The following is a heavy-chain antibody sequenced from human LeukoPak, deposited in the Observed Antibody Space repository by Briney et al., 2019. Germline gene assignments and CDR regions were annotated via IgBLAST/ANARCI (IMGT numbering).Heavy chain of an antibody. CDR3: ARPAVTTSFYFDY. Sequence: GESLKVSCKGSGYSFTSYWIGWVRQLPGKGLEWMGIIYPGDSDTRYSPSFQGQVTISADKSISTAYLQWSSLKASDTAMYYCARPAVTTSFYFDYWGQGTLVTVSS. V-gene: IGHV5-51*01. D-gene: IGHD4-11*01. CDR2: IYPGDSDT. J-gene: IGHJ4*02. CDR1: GYSFTSYW.